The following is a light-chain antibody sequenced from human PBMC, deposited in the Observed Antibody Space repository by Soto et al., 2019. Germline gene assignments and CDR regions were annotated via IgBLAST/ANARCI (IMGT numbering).Light chain of an antibody. V-gene: IGKV1-5*03. CDR3: QHYNSYPLT. CDR1: QTVSSW. Sequence: DIQMTQSPSTLSASVGDRVTITCRASQTVSSWLAWYQQKPGKAPKLLIYQASTLETGVPSRFSGSGSGTEFTLTIADLQPDDFATYYCQHYNSYPLTFGGGTKVDIK. J-gene: IGKJ4*01. CDR2: QAS.